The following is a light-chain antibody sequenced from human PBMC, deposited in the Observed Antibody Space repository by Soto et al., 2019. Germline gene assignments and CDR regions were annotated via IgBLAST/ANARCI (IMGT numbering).Light chain of an antibody. CDR1: QSVSSN. J-gene: IGKJ1*01. CDR3: QQYSNWPKT. CDR2: GAS. Sequence: EIVMTQSPATLSLSPGERATLSCRASQSVSSNLAWYQQKPGQAPRLLIYGASTRATGIPARFSGSGSGTEFSLTINSLQSEDFAVYYCQQYSNWPKTCGQGTKVEI. V-gene: IGKV3-15*01.